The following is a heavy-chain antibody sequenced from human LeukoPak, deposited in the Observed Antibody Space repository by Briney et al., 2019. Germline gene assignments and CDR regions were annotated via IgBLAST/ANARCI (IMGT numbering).Heavy chain of an antibody. CDR2: ISSSGSTI. CDR1: GFTFSDYY. CDR3: ARMSPYSTLTS. D-gene: IGHD6-13*01. Sequence: GGSLRLSCAASGFTFSDYYMSWIRQAPGKGLEWVSYISSSGSTIYYADSVKGRFTISRDNAKNSLHLQMNSLRAEDTAVYYCARMSPYSTLTSWGQGTLVTVSS. J-gene: IGHJ4*02. V-gene: IGHV3-11*01.